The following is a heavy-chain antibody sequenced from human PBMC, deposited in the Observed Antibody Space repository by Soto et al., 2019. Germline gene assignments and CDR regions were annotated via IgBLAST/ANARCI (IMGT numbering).Heavy chain of an antibody. J-gene: IGHJ6*02. CDR3: AKERRVRGVIPYYGMDV. Sequence: ASVKVSCKVSGYTLTELSMHWVRQAPGKGLEWMGGFDPDDGETTYAQKFQGRVTMTADKSTNTAYMELRSLRSDDTAVYYCAKERRVRGVIPYYGMDVWGQGTTVTVSS. CDR2: FDPDDGET. CDR1: GYTLTELS. V-gene: IGHV1-24*01. D-gene: IGHD3-10*01.